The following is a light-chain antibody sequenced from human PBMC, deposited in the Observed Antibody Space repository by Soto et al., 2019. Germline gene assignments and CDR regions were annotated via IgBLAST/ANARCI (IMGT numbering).Light chain of an antibody. CDR1: QYINTR. Sequence: EIVLTQSPATLASFPGDRVTLSCRASQYINTRLAWYQHRPGQAPRLLIYQTSLRAAGIPARFSASGSGTDFTLTISDVQPEDFALYYCHQRQSWPRTCGQGTRWIS. V-gene: IGKV3-11*01. J-gene: IGKJ1*01. CDR3: HQRQSWPRT. CDR2: QTS.